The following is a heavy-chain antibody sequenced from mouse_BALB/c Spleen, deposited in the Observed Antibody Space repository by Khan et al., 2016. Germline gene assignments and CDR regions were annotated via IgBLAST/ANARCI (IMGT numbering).Heavy chain of an antibody. CDR2: ISYSGNT. CDR1: GDSITSGY. Sequence: VQLKESGPSLVKPSQTLSLTCSVTGDSITSGYWNWIRKFPGNKLEYMGYISYSGNTYYNPFLKSRISITPDTSTNKHYLLLISVTTEDTATYYCARSNRNDAWFAYWGQGTLVTVSA. CDR3: ARSNRNDAWFAY. J-gene: IGHJ3*01. D-gene: IGHD2-14*01. V-gene: IGHV3-8*02.